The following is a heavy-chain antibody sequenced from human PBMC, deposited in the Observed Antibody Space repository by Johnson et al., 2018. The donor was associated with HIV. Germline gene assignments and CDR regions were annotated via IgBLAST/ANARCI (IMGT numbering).Heavy chain of an antibody. CDR1: GFTFSSYG. V-gene: IGHV3-30*02. CDR2: IRYDGSNK. CDR3: ARERVHDKSGLDAFDI. J-gene: IGHJ3*02. Sequence: VQLVESGGGVVQPGGSLRLSCAASGFTFSSYGMHWVRQAPGKGLEWVAFIRYDGSNKYYADSVKGRFTISRDNSKNTLYLQMGRLRADDKAVYYCARERVHDKSGLDAFDIWGQGTMVTVSS. D-gene: IGHD3-3*01.